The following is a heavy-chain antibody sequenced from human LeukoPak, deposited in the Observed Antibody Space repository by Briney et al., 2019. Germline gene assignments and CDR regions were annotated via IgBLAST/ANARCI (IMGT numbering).Heavy chain of an antibody. CDR1: GGSISSGSHY. CDR3: AGEVGGSWFDP. CDR2: IYSSGNT. V-gene: IGHV4-61*02. D-gene: IGHD1-26*01. J-gene: IGHJ5*02. Sequence: SETLSLTCTVSGGSISSGSHYWSWIRQPAGKGREWNGRIYSSGNTNYNPSRKSRDTETQYTSKTQFSLNLSSVTAAATVVYYCAGEVGGSWFDPWGLGTLVTVSS.